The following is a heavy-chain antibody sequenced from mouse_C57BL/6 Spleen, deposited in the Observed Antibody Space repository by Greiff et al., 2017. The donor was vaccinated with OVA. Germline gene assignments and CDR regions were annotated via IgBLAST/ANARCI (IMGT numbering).Heavy chain of an antibody. CDR2: IYPRSGNT. CDR3: ARERIYDGYSYYAMDD. Sequence: VQLQQSGAELARPGASVKLSCKASGYTFTSYGISWVKQRTGKGLEWIGEIYPRSGNTYYNEKFKGKATLTADKSSSTAYMELRSLTSEDSAVYFCARERIYDGYSYYAMDDWGQGTSVTVSS. J-gene: IGHJ4*01. D-gene: IGHD2-3*01. V-gene: IGHV1-81*01. CDR1: GYTFTSYG.